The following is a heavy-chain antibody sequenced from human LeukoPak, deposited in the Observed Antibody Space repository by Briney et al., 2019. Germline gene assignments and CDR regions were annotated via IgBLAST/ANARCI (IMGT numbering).Heavy chain of an antibody. J-gene: IGHJ4*02. CDR1: GYSISSGYY. D-gene: IGHD3-22*01. CDR2: IYHSGST. Sequence: SETLSLTCTVSGYSISSGYYWSWIRQPPGKGLEWIGSIYHSGSTYYNPSLKSRVTISVDTSKNQFSLKLSSVTAADTAVYYCARDVYYYDSSGYYHFDYWGQGTLVTVSS. CDR3: ARDVYYYDSSGYYHFDY. V-gene: IGHV4-38-2*02.